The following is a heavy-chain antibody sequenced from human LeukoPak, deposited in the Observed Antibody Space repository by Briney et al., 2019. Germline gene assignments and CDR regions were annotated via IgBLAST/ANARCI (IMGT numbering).Heavy chain of an antibody. Sequence: GGSLRLSCAAPGFTFSSYAMSWVRQAPGKGLEWVSAISGSGGSTYYADSVKGRFTISRDNSKNTLYLQMNSLRAEDTAVYYCAKGEWELPTDYYYYGMDVWGQGTTVTVSS. CDR2: ISGSGGST. V-gene: IGHV3-23*01. CDR3: AKGEWELPTDYYYYGMDV. CDR1: GFTFSSYA. D-gene: IGHD1-26*01. J-gene: IGHJ6*02.